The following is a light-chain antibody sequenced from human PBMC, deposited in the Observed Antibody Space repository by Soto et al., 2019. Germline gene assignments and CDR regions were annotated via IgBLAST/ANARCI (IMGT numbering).Light chain of an antibody. CDR2: EVS. CDR1: SSDIGGYNY. Sequence: QSALTQPASVSGSPGQSITISCTGTSSDIGGYNYVSWYQQHPGKAPKLMIYEVSNRPSGVSNRFSGSKSGNTASLTISGLQAEDEADYYCSSYTSSTPYVFGTGTKVPFL. V-gene: IGLV2-14*01. J-gene: IGLJ1*01. CDR3: SSYTSSTPYV.